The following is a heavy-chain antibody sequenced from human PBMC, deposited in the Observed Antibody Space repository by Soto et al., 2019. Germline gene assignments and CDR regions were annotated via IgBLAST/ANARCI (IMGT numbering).Heavy chain of an antibody. CDR1: GGSISSSSYY. V-gene: IGHV4-39*01. Sequence: SETLSLTCTVSGGSISSSSYYWGWIRQPPGKGLEWIGSIYYSGSTYYNPSLKSRVTISVDTSKNQFSLKLSSVTAADTAVYYCASTRYGDYVFYAFDIWGQGTMVTVSS. CDR2: IYYSGST. J-gene: IGHJ3*02. CDR3: ASTRYGDYVFYAFDI. D-gene: IGHD4-17*01.